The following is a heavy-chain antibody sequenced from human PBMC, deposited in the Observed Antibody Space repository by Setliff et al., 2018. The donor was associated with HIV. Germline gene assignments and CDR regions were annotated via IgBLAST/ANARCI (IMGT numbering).Heavy chain of an antibody. CDR2: ISPSGDDT. J-gene: IGHJ3*01. V-gene: IGHV3-23*01. Sequence: PGGSLRLSCTASGFISNNFAINWVRQAPGRGLEWVSAISPSGDDTYDADSVKGRFTSVRDNSRNMVYLQLTSLRDEDTATYYCAKEMSYYYENSGYYPSDAFDVWGQGALVTVSS. CDR1: GFISNNFA. CDR3: AKEMSYYYENSGYYPSDAFDV. D-gene: IGHD5-12*01.